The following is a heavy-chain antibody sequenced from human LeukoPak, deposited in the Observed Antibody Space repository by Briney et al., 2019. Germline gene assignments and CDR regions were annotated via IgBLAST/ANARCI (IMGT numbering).Heavy chain of an antibody. J-gene: IGHJ4*02. Sequence: SETLSLTCTVSGGSISSYYWSWLRQPPGKGLEWVGYIYYSGSTNYNPSLKSRVTISVDTSKNQFSLKLSSVTAADTAVYYCARAVMVRGVMYYFDYWGQGTLVTVSS. CDR3: ARAVMVRGVMYYFDY. V-gene: IGHV4-59*01. CDR1: GGSISSYY. D-gene: IGHD3-10*01. CDR2: IYYSGST.